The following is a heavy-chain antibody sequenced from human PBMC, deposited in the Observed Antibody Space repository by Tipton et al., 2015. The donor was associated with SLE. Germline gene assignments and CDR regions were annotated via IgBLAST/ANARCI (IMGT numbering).Heavy chain of an antibody. CDR3: AKQAYADISGYYSEYFQH. D-gene: IGHD3-22*01. CDR2: ISGGGVSP. J-gene: IGHJ1*01. Sequence: SLRLSCAASGFTFSNYAMNWVRQTPGKGLEWVSRISGGGVSPYYADSVKGRFTISRDTSKNTLYLQMDSLRADDTAVYYCAKQAYADISGYYSEYFQHWGQGTLVTVSS. CDR1: GFTFSNYA. V-gene: IGHV3-23*01.